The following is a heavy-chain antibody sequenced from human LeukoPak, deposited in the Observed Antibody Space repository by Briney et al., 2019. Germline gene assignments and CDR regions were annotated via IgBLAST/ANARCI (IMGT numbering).Heavy chain of an antibody. Sequence: SETLSLTCAVCGGSFSGYYWSWIRQPPGKGLEWIGEINHSGSTNYNPSLKSRVTISVDTSKNQFSLKLSSVTAADTAVYYCARGLSFYSSGWYGYWGQGTLVTVSS. V-gene: IGHV4-34*01. J-gene: IGHJ4*02. CDR1: GGSFSGYY. D-gene: IGHD6-19*01. CDR3: ARGLSFYSSGWYGY. CDR2: INHSGST.